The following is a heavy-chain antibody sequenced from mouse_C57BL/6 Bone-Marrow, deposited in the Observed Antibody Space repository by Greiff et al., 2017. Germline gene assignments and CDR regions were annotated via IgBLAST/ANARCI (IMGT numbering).Heavy chain of an antibody. D-gene: IGHD1-1*01. Sequence: EVQLQQSGAELVRPGASVKLSCTASGFNIKDDYMHWVKQRPELGLEWIGWIDPENGDTEYASKFQGKATITADTSSNTAYLQLSSLAAEDSAVYYCTYYGSGAYWGQGTLVTVSA. CDR3: TYYGSGAY. V-gene: IGHV14-4*01. J-gene: IGHJ3*01. CDR2: IDPENGDT. CDR1: GFNIKDDY.